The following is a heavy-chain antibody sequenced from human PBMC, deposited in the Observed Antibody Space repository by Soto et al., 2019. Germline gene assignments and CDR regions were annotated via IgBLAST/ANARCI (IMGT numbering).Heavy chain of an antibody. D-gene: IGHD1-26*01. J-gene: IGHJ3*02. Sequence: SETLSLTCTVSGGSISSGGYYWSWIRQHPGKGLEWIGYIYYSGSTYYNPSLKSRVTISVDTSKNQFSLKLSSVTAADTAVYYCAREHSADDAFDIWGQGTMVT. V-gene: IGHV4-31*03. CDR3: AREHSADDAFDI. CDR1: GGSISSGGYY. CDR2: IYYSGST.